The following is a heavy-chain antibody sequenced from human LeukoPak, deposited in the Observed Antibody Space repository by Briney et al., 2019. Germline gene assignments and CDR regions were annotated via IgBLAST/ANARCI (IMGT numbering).Heavy chain of an antibody. CDR1: GSTFTGYY. CDR3: AKEYDILTGYPDY. D-gene: IGHD3-9*01. J-gene: IGHJ4*02. CDR2: INPNSGGT. V-gene: IGHV1-2*02. Sequence: GSVKVSCQASGSTFTGYYMHWVRQAPGQGLEWMGWINPNSGGTNYAQKFQGRVTMTRDTSISTAYMELSRLRSDDTAVYYCAKEYDILTGYPDYWGQGTLVTVSS.